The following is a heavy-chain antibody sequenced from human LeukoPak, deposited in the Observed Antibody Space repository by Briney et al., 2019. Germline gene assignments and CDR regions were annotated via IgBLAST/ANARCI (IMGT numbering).Heavy chain of an antibody. D-gene: IGHD3-22*01. CDR2: ITGSGGST. J-gene: IGHJ4*02. CDR3: AKDRGRYYDSSGYYWGYYFDS. Sequence: GGSLRLSCAASGFTFSNYAVNWVRQAPGKGLEWVSTITGSGGSTFYADSVKGRFTISRDNSMDTLYLQMSSLRAEDTAVYYCAKDRGRYYDSSGYYWGYYFDSWGQGILVTVST. V-gene: IGHV3-23*01. CDR1: GFTFSNYA.